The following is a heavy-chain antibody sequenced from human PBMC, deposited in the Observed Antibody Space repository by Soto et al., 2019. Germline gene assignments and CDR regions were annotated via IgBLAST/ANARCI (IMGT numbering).Heavy chain of an antibody. CDR3: ARERWGAAWFDP. V-gene: IGHV4-59*01. J-gene: IGHJ5*02. D-gene: IGHD1-26*01. CDR1: VFSISIDY. CDR2: IYYSGST. Sequence: SETLSITCTVSVFSISIDYLSWIRQPPGKGLEWIGYIYYSGSTNYNPSLKSRVTISVDTSKNQFSLKLSSVTAADTAVYYCARERWGAAWFDPWGQGTLVTVSS.